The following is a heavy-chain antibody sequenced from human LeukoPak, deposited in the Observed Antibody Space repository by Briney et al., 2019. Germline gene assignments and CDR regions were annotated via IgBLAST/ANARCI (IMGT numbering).Heavy chain of an antibody. J-gene: IGHJ6*02. CDR2: ISYDRSNK. D-gene: IGHD4-17*01. Sequence: PGRSLRLSCAASVFSYSSYGMHWVRQAPGKGLAWVAVISYDRSNKYYVDSVQGRFTISRDNSKNTVSLQMNGLRAEDTAVYHCAMTTVTAYSFYYGIDVWGQGTTVTVS. V-gene: IGHV3-30*03. CDR1: VFSYSSYG. CDR3: AMTTVTAYSFYYGIDV.